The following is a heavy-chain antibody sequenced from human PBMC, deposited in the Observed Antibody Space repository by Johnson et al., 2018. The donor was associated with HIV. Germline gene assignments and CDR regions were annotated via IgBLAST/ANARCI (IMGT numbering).Heavy chain of an antibody. D-gene: IGHD6-19*01. CDR3: VRDQGSGLPTNACDI. CDR1: GFTFRSYA. V-gene: IGHV3-30*04. J-gene: IGHJ3*02. Sequence: QVQLVESGGAVVQPGRSLRVSCAASGFTFRSYAMHWVRQAPGKGLEWVAVITYDGRNKYYADFVKGRFIISRDNSKNMTNLQMNGLSGEDTADYYCVRDQGSGLPTNACDIWGQGTMVTVSS. CDR2: ITYDGRNK.